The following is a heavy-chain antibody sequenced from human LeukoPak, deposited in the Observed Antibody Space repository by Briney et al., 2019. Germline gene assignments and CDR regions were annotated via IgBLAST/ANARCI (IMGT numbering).Heavy chain of an antibody. CDR1: GGSISSYF. CDR2: IHTSGST. J-gene: IGHJ6*03. D-gene: IGHD3-10*01. CDR3: ARGGITMVRGLGYYMDV. Sequence: SETLSLTCSVSGGSISSYFWSWIRQPAGKGLEWIGRIHTSGSTNYNPSLKSRVSMSVDTSKNQFSLKLSSVTAADTAVYYCARGGITMVRGLGYYMDVWGKGTTVTISS. V-gene: IGHV4-4*07.